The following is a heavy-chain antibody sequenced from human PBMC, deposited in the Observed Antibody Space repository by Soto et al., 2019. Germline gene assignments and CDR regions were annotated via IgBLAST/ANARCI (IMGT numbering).Heavy chain of an antibody. CDR1: GGSISSYY. CDR2: IYYSGST. CDR3: ARGGRDGPRREIDY. J-gene: IGHJ4*02. V-gene: IGHV4-59*01. Sequence: PSETLSLTCTVSGGSISSYYWSWIRQPPGKGLEWIGYIYYSGSTNYNPSLNSRVTISVDTSKNQFSLKLSSVTAADTAVYYCARGGRDGPRREIDYWGQGTLVTVS. D-gene: IGHD1-26*01.